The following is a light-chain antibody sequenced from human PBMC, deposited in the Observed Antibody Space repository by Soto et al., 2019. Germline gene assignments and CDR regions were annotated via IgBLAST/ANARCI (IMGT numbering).Light chain of an antibody. CDR1: QSVINSY. CDR2: GAY. J-gene: IGKJ1*01. V-gene: IGKV3-20*01. Sequence: ESVLSQSPGTLSLSSRERATLSCRASQSVINSYLAWYQQKPGQAPRLLLYGAYNRATGIPDRFSGSGSGTDFTLTISRLEPEDFAVYYCQQYGTAPWTFGQGTKVDIK. CDR3: QQYGTAPWT.